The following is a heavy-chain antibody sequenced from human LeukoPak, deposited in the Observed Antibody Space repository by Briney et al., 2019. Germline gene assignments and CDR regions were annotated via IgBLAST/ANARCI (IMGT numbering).Heavy chain of an antibody. CDR2: ISGSGGST. V-gene: IGHV3-23*01. J-gene: IGHJ6*02. D-gene: IGHD3-22*01. Sequence: GGSLRLSCAASGFTFSSYAMSWVRQTPGKGLEWVSAISGSGGSTYYADSVKGRFTISRDNSKNTLYLQMNSLRAEDTAVYYCAKDGNYYDSSGPKYYYYYYGMDVWGQGTTVTVSS. CDR3: AKDGNYYDSSGPKYYYYYYGMDV. CDR1: GFTFSSYA.